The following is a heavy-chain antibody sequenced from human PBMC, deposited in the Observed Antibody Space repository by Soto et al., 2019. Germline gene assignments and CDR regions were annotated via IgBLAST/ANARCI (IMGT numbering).Heavy chain of an antibody. CDR2: IYYSGST. CDR1: GCSFSGGYYY. CDR3: AGSYDSSGYYYGWFDP. Sequence: TLCLTCTASGCSFSGGYYYWSWLRQPPGKGLEWIGYIYYSGSTYYNPYLKSRVTISVDTSKNQFSLKLSSVTAADTAVYYCAGSYDSSGYYYGWFDPWGQGTLVTVSS. J-gene: IGHJ5*02. D-gene: IGHD3-22*01. V-gene: IGHV4-30-4*01.